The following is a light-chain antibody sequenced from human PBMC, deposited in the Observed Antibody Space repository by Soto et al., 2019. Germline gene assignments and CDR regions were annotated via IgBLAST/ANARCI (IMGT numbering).Light chain of an antibody. J-gene: IGKJ1*01. V-gene: IGKV3-20*01. CDR1: QSVSSMY. CDR3: QQYGSSSWT. CDR2: GAS. Sequence: EIVLTQSPGTLSLSPGEKDTLSCRASQSVSSMYLAWYQQKPGQAPRLLIYGASSRATGIPDRFSGSGSGTDFTLTISRLEPEDFAVYYCQQYGSSSWTFGQGTKVDIK.